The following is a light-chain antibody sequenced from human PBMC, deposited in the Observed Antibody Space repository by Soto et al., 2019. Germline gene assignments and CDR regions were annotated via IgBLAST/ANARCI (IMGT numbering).Light chain of an antibody. Sequence: EIVLTQSPVTLSLSPGESATLSCRASRSFASSYLGWYQQKPGQAPRLLIYAASTRATGIPDRFSGSGSATDFTLTISRLEPEDSAVYYCQQYVTSPWAFGQGTKVAIE. CDR3: QQYVTSPWA. CDR2: AAS. J-gene: IGKJ1*01. V-gene: IGKV3-20*01. CDR1: RSFASSY.